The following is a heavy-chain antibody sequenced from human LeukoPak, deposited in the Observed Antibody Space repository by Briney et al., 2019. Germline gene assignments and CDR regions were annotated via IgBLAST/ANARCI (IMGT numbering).Heavy chain of an antibody. V-gene: IGHV4-59*01. CDR3: ARLIGLGEVSPCFDS. Sequence: SETLSLTCTVSGGSISSYYWSWIRQPPGKGLEWIGYIYYSGSTNYNPSLRSRVTISVDTSKSQFSLKLNSVTAPDTAVYYCARLIGLGEVSPCFDSWGQGRLVTVSS. CDR2: IYYSGST. CDR1: GGSISSYY. J-gene: IGHJ4*02. D-gene: IGHD3-16*02.